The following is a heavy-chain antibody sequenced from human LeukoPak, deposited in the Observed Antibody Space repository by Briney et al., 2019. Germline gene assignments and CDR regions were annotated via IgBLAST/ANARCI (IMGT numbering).Heavy chain of an antibody. CDR2: ISGSGGST. CDR1: GFTFSSYA. D-gene: IGHD4-17*01. Sequence: GGSLRLSCAASGFTFSSYAMSWVRQAPGKGLEWVSAISGSGGSTYYADSVKGRFTISRDNAKNSLYLQMNSLRAEDTAVYYCARDYGDLPIDYWGQGTLVTVSS. CDR3: ARDYGDLPIDY. J-gene: IGHJ4*02. V-gene: IGHV3-23*01.